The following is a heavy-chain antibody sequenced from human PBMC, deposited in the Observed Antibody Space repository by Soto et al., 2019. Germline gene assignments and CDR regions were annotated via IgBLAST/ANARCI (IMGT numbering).Heavy chain of an antibody. Sequence: QVQLVESGGGVVQPGRSLRLSCAASGFTFSSYAMHWVRQAPGKGLEWVAAISYDGSNKYYADSVKGRFAISRDNSKNTLYLQMSSLRVEDTAVYFCARPNTAMAYYYYYYGMDVWGQGTTVTVSS. CDR1: GFTFSSYA. CDR2: ISYDGSNK. V-gene: IGHV3-30*09. D-gene: IGHD5-18*01. CDR3: ARPNTAMAYYYYYYGMDV. J-gene: IGHJ6*02.